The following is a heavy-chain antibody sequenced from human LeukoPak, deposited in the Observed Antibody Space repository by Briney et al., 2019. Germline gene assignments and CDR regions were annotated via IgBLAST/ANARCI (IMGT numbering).Heavy chain of an antibody. J-gene: IGHJ5*02. V-gene: IGHV3-23*01. CDR3: AKIIVGAHTEFENDP. CDR1: GFTFSSYA. D-gene: IGHD1-26*01. Sequence: PGGSLRLSCAASGFTFSSYAMSWVRQAPGKGLEWVSAISGSGGSTYYADSVKGRFTISRDNSKNTLYLQMNSLRAEDTAVYYCAKIIVGAHTEFENDPWGQGTLVTVSS. CDR2: ISGSGGST.